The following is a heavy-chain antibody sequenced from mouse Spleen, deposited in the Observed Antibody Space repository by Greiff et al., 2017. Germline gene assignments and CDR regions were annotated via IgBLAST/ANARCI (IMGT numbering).Heavy chain of an antibody. CDR3: ARPVRQGFDY. Sequence: EVMLVESGGGLVKPGGSLKLSCAASGFTFSDYGMHWVRQAPEKGLEWVAYISSGSSTIYYADTVKGRFTISRDNAKNTLFLQMTSLRSEDTAMYYCARPVRQGFDYWGQGTTLTVSS. V-gene: IGHV5-17*01. CDR1: GFTFSDYG. D-gene: IGHD2-14*01. J-gene: IGHJ2*01. CDR2: ISSGSSTI.